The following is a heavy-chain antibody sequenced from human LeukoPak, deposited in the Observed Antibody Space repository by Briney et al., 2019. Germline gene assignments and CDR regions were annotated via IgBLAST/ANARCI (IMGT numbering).Heavy chain of an antibody. Sequence: VASVKVSCKASGYTFTIYYMHWVRKAPGQGLEWMGWINGNSGDTGYEQKFQGRVTMTRDTSISTAYMELSRLGSDDTAVYYCVRPAKGYDSSGYYDYWGQGTLVTVSS. V-gene: IGHV1-2*02. CDR1: GYTFTIYY. CDR2: INGNSGDT. CDR3: VRPAKGYDSSGYYDY. J-gene: IGHJ4*02. D-gene: IGHD3-22*01.